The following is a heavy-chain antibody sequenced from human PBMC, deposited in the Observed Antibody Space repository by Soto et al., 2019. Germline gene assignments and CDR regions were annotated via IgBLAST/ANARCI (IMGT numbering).Heavy chain of an antibody. Sequence: QVQLVQSGAEVKKPGASVKVSCKASGYTFTSYGISWVRQAPGQGLEWMGWISAYNGNTNYAQKLQGRVTMTTDTSTSTAYMELRSLRSDDTAVYYCARDARPMVRGVLWSYDYWGQGTLVTVSS. CDR1: GYTFTSYG. V-gene: IGHV1-18*01. J-gene: IGHJ4*02. D-gene: IGHD3-10*01. CDR2: ISAYNGNT. CDR3: ARDARPMVRGVLWSYDY.